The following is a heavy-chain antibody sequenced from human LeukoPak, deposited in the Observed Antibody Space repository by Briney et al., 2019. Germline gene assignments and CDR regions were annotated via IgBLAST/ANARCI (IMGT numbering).Heavy chain of an antibody. CDR2: INLSSSSR. CDR3: ARVDRSADYSLDY. D-gene: IGHD3-22*01. J-gene: IGHJ4*02. CDR1: GFTFDDYG. V-gene: IGHV3-20*04. Sequence: GGSLRLSCAASGFTFDDYGMSWVRQAPGKGLEWVSGINLSSSSRGYADSVKGRFTISRESAKKFLYLQMNTLRVEDTALYYCARVDRSADYSLDYWGQGSLVTVSS.